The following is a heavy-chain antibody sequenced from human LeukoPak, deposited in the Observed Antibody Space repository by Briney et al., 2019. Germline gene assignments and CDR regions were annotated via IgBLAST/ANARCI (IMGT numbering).Heavy chain of an antibody. Sequence: GGSLRLSCAASGFTFSTYDMHWVRQATGKGLEWVSGIYPAGDTYYPGSVKDRFTISREDSKNSFYLQMNSLRVGDTAVYYCARGDCSGGSCSSMDVWGQGTTVTVSS. CDR1: GFTFSTYD. CDR3: ARGDCSGGSCSSMDV. V-gene: IGHV3-13*04. CDR2: IYPAGDT. J-gene: IGHJ6*02. D-gene: IGHD2-15*01.